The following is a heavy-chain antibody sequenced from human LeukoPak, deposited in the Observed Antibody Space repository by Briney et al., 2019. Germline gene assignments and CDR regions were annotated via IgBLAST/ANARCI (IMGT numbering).Heavy chain of an antibody. CDR1: GFTFSSYA. D-gene: IGHD4-17*01. CDR2: ISYDGSNK. J-gene: IGHJ4*02. Sequence: EGSLRLSCAASGFTFSSYAMHWVRQAPGKGLEWVAVISYDGSNKYYADSVKGRFTISRDNSKNTLYLQMNSLRAEDTAVYYCARDVRGYGDIFDYWGQGTLVTVSS. CDR3: ARDVRGYGDIFDY. V-gene: IGHV3-30-3*01.